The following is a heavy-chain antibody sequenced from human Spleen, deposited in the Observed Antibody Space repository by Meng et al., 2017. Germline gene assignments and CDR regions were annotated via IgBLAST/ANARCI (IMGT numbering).Heavy chain of an antibody. D-gene: IGHD4-11*01. CDR1: GGSFSDYY. Sequence: QAQLQQWGAGLLKPSETLSLTCVVSGGSFSDYYWSWIRQPPGKGLEWIGEINHSGSTNYNPSLESRATISVDTSQNNLSLKLSSVTAADSAVYYCARGPTTMAHDFDHWGQGTLVTVSS. CDR3: ARGPTTMAHDFDH. J-gene: IGHJ4*02. CDR2: INHSGST. V-gene: IGHV4-34*01.